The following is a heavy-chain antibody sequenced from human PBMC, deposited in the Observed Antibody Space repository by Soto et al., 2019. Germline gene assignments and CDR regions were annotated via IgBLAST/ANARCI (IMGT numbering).Heavy chain of an antibody. CDR2: IYHSGST. J-gene: IGHJ4*02. V-gene: IGHV4-38-2*01. Sequence: SETLSLTCAVSVYSIISGYYWGWIRQPPGKGLEWIGSIYHSGSTYYNPSLKSRVTISVDTSKNQFSLKLSSVTAADTAVYYCARRWELWPAHNFDYWGQGTLVTVSS. CDR3: ARRWELWPAHNFDY. D-gene: IGHD1-26*01. CDR1: VYSIISGYY.